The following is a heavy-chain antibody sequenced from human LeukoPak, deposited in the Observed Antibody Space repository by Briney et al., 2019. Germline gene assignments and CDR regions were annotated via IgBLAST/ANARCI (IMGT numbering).Heavy chain of an antibody. V-gene: IGHV4-39*01. CDR2: IYYSGST. J-gene: IGHJ4*02. CDR1: GGSISSSSYY. Sequence: SETLFLTCTVSGGSISSSSYYWGWIRQPPGKGLEWIGSIYYSGSTCYNPSLKSRVTISVDTSKNQFSLKLSSVTAADTAVYYCARAEQQLAFDYWGQGTLVTVSS. CDR3: ARAEQQLAFDY. D-gene: IGHD6-13*01.